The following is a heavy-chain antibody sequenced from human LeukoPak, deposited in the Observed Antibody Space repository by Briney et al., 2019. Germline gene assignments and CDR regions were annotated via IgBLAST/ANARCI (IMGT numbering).Heavy chain of an antibody. CDR3: ARVFRGAVTSNWFDP. D-gene: IGHD4-17*01. V-gene: IGHV4-59*01. Sequence: SETLSLTCTVSGGSINGYFWTWIRQPPAKGLEGIGYISDSGSTNYNPSLKSRVTLSVDSSNTEFSLRLNSVTAADTAVYYCARVFRGAVTSNWFDPWGQGTPVTVSS. J-gene: IGHJ5*02. CDR1: GGSINGYF. CDR2: ISDSGST.